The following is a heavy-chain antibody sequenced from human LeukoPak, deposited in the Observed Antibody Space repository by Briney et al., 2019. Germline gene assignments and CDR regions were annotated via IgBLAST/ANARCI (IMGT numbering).Heavy chain of an antibody. V-gene: IGHV4-59*01. J-gene: IGHJ4*02. CDR2: IFYSGTT. CDR3: ARREGRGSPRGSLDF. Sequence: SETLSLTCTVSGGSISSYYWTWIRQPPGKGLEYIGFIFYSGTTNYNPSLKSRVTISLDTSKNQFSLRLTSVTAADTAVYYCARREGRGSPRGSLDFWGQGALVTVSS. D-gene: IGHD3-10*01. CDR1: GGSISSYY.